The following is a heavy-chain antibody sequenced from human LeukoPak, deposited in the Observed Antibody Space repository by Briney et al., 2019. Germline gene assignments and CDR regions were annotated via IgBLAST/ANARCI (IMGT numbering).Heavy chain of an antibody. J-gene: IGHJ3*02. CDR2: ISSSSSTI. CDR1: GFTFSSYS. D-gene: IGHD1-26*01. Sequence: GGSLRLSCAASGFTFSSYSMNWVRQAPGKGLEWVSYISSSSSTIYYADSVKGRFTISRDNAKNSLYLQMNSLRAEDTAVYYCARDMARKNSGSYMHDAFDIWGQGTMVTVSS. V-gene: IGHV3-48*01. CDR3: ARDMARKNSGSYMHDAFDI.